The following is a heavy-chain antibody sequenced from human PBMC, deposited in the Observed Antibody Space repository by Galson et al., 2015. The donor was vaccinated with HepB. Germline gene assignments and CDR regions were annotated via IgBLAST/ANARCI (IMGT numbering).Heavy chain of an antibody. CDR2: ISYDGSNK. CDR1: GFTFSSYA. D-gene: IGHD2-15*01. V-gene: IGHV3-30-3*01. CDR3: ARAAGGRFGIRSNLMDV. Sequence: SLRLSCAASGFTFSSYAMHWVRQAPGKGLEWVAVISYDGSNKYYADSVKGRFTISRDNSKNTLYLRMNSLRAEDTAVYYCARAAGGRFGIRSNLMDVWGQGTTVTVSS. J-gene: IGHJ6*02.